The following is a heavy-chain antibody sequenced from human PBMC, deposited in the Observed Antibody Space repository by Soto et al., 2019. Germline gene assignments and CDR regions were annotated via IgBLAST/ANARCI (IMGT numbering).Heavy chain of an antibody. CDR2: ISGSGGST. V-gene: IGHV3-23*01. J-gene: IGHJ4*02. Sequence: XGSLRLSCSAAGFTFSSYAMSWVRQAPGRGLDWVSAISGSGGSTYYADSVKGRFTISRDNSKNTLYLQMNSLRAEDTAVYYCAKLGAAVVVVPAAINLGFDYWGQGTLVTVSS. CDR3: AKLGAAVVVVPAAINLGFDY. CDR1: GFTFSSYA. D-gene: IGHD2-2*02.